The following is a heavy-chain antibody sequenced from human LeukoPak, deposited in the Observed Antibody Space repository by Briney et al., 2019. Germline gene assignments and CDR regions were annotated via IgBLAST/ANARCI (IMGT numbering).Heavy chain of an antibody. V-gene: IGHV4-34*01. J-gene: IGHJ4*02. CDR1: GGSFSGYY. CDR2: INHSGST. Sequence: KASETLSLTYAVYGGSFSGYYWSWIRQPPGKGLEWIGEINHSGSTNYNPSLKSRVTISVDTSKNQFSLKLSSVTAADTAVYYCARGPNAAAGPRYFDYWGQGTLVTVSS. CDR3: ARGPNAAAGPRYFDY. D-gene: IGHD6-13*01.